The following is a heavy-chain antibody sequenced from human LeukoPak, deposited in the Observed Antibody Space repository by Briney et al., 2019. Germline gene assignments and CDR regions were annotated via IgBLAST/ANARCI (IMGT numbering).Heavy chain of an antibody. CDR3: ARDTRDYGDYVAFDY. J-gene: IGHJ4*02. D-gene: IGHD4-17*01. CDR2: ISSSSSTI. V-gene: IGHV3-48*04. Sequence: GGSLRLSCAAPGFTFSSYSMNWVRQAPGKGLEWVSYISSSSSTIYYADSVKGRFTISRDNAKNSLYLQMNSLRAEDTAVYYCARDTRDYGDYVAFDYWGQGTLVTVSS. CDR1: GFTFSSYS.